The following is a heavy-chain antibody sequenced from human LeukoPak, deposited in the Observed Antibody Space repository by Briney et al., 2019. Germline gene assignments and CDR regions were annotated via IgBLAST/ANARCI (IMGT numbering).Heavy chain of an antibody. V-gene: IGHV1-2*02. Sequence: ASVKVSCKASGYTFTGYYMHWVRQAPGQGLEWMGWFNPNSGGTNYAQKFQGRVTMTRDTSISTAYMELSRLRSDDTAVYYCARDLGGVIEVDYWGQGTLVTVSS. CDR3: ARDLGGVIEVDY. J-gene: IGHJ4*02. CDR1: GYTFTGYY. CDR2: FNPNSGGT. D-gene: IGHD3-16*01.